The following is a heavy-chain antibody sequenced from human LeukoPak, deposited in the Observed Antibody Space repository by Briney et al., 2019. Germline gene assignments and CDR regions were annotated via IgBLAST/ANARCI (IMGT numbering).Heavy chain of an antibody. CDR3: ARDSGSSRGFDY. CDR1: GGSISSNF. V-gene: IGHV4-59*01. CDR2: SYYSGST. Sequence: SETLSLTCTVSGGSISSNFWGWIRQPPGKGLEWIGYSYYSGSTNYNPSLKSRVTISVDTSKNQFPLKLSSVTAADTAVYYCARDSGSSRGFDYWGQGTLVTVSS. J-gene: IGHJ4*02. D-gene: IGHD6-13*01.